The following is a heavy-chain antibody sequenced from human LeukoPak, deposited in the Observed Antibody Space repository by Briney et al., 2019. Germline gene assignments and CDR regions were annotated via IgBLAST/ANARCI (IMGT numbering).Heavy chain of an antibody. CDR3: ARDKYGGNSNAFDI. CDR1: GFTFSSYA. Sequence: PGGSLRLSCAASGFTFSSYAMHWVRQAPGKGLEWVAVISYDGSNKYYADSVEGRFTISRDNAKNTLYLQMNSVRAEDTAVYYCARDKYGGNSNAFDIWGQGTLVAVSS. V-gene: IGHV3-30-3*01. CDR2: ISYDGSNK. D-gene: IGHD4-23*01. J-gene: IGHJ3*02.